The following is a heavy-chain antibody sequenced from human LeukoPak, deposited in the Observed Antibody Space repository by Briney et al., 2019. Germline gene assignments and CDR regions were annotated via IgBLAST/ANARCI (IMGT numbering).Heavy chain of an antibody. D-gene: IGHD4-23*01. V-gene: IGHV1-18*01. Sequence: GASVKVSCKASGYTFASYGISWMRQAPGQGLEWMGWISAYNGNTNYAQQLQGRVTMTTDTSTSTAYMELRSLRSDDTAVYYCARDPTVVTEINYWGQGTLVPVSS. CDR1: GYTFASYG. J-gene: IGHJ4*02. CDR3: ARDPTVVTEINY. CDR2: ISAYNGNT.